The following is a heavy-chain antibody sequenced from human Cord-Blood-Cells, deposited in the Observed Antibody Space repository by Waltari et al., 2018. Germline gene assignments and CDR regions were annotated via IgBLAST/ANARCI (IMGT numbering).Heavy chain of an antibody. V-gene: IGHV3-30*04. J-gene: IGHJ3*02. CDR1: GFTFSSYA. CDR2: ISYDGSTK. CDR3: ARGRNDAFDI. Sequence: QVQLVESGGGVVQPGRSLRLSCAASGFTFSSYAMHWVRQAPGKGLEWVAVISYDGSTKYYAGSVKGRFTISRDNSKNTLYLQMNSLRAEDTAVYYCARGRNDAFDIWGQGTMVTVSS.